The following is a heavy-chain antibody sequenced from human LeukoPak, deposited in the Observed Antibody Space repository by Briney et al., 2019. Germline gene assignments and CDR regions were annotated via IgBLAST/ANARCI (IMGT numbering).Heavy chain of an antibody. Sequence: SETLSLTCAVYGGSFSGYYWSWIRQPPGKGLEWIGEINHSGSTNYNPSLKSRVTISVDTSKNQFSLKLSSVTAADTAVYYCARGLRKLLRLFDYWGQGTLVTVS. CDR2: INHSGST. CDR3: ARGLRKLLRLFDY. CDR1: GGSFSGYY. V-gene: IGHV4-34*01. J-gene: IGHJ4*02. D-gene: IGHD3-22*01.